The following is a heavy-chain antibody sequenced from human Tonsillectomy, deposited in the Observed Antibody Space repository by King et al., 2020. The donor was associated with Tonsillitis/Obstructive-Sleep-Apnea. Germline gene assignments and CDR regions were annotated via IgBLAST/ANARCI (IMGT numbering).Heavy chain of an antibody. Sequence: VQLVQSGGGVVQPGRSLRLSCAASGFTFSSYAMHWVRQVPGKGLEWVAVISYDGSNKYYADSVKGRFTISRDNSKNTLYLQMNSLRAEDTAVYYCARGVVATITWYFDLWGRGTLVTVSS. CDR1: GFTFSSYA. CDR3: ARGVVATITWYFDL. J-gene: IGHJ2*01. V-gene: IGHV3-30*01. CDR2: ISYDGSNK. D-gene: IGHD5-12*01.